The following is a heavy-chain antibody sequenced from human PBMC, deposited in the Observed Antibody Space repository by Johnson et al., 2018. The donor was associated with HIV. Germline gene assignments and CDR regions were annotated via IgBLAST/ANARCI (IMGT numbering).Heavy chain of an antibody. CDR3: AKAYSSSWYPVGMDDAFDI. CDR1: GVKLDDYA. Sequence: VQLVESGGGLVQPGRSLRLSCVASGVKLDDYAMHWVRQAPGEGLAWVSGISWNSGSIGYADSVKGRFTISSDNSKHTLYLQMNSLRAEDTAVYYCAKAYSSSWYPVGMDDAFDIWGQGTMVTVSS. CDR2: ISWNSGSI. D-gene: IGHD6-13*01. V-gene: IGHV3-9*01. J-gene: IGHJ3*02.